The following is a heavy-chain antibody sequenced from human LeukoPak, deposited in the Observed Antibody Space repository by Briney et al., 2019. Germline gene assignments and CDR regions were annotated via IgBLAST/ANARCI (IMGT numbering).Heavy chain of an antibody. Sequence: GGSLRLSCAAYRFRFSYHDMHWVRQAPGKGLEFVSSIGAAGAHTFYADSVKGRFTISRDNFQSTMYLQMDGLRPEDSAVYYCARELGGTKTGGFDIWGQGTVVTVSS. CDR1: RFRFSYHD. CDR2: IGAAGAHT. D-gene: IGHD1-14*01. V-gene: IGHV3-64*02. J-gene: IGHJ3*02. CDR3: ARELGGTKTGGFDI.